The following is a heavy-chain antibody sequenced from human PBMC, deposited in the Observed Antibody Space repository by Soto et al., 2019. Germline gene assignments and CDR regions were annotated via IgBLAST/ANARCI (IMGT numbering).Heavy chain of an antibody. Sequence: ASVKVSCKASGYTFTSYDINWVRQATGQGLEWMGWMNPNSGNTGYAQKFQGRVTMTRNTSISTAYMELSSLRSEDTAVYYCARGRPTVLRFLEWLGASPYDYWGQGTLVTVSS. D-gene: IGHD3-3*01. CDR3: ARGRPTVLRFLEWLGASPYDY. V-gene: IGHV1-8*01. CDR2: MNPNSGNT. CDR1: GYTFTSYD. J-gene: IGHJ4*02.